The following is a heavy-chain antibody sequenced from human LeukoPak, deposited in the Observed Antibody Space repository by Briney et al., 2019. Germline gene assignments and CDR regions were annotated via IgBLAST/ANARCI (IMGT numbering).Heavy chain of an antibody. CDR2: IYWDDDK. Sequence: KVSGPTLVRPTQTLTLTCTFSGFSLRTRAVGVGWIRQPPGKALEWLALIYWDDDKRYSPSLKSRLTITKDTSKNQVVLTMTNVDPVDTATYSCARLYYYDGTGHNRPFDYWGQGTLVTVSS. CDR3: ARLYYYDGTGHNRPFDY. CDR1: GFSLRTRAVG. V-gene: IGHV2-5*02. D-gene: IGHD3-22*01. J-gene: IGHJ4*02.